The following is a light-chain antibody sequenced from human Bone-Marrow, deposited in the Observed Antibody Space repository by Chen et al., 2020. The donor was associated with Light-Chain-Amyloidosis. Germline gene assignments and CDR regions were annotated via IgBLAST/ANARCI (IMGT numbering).Light chain of an antibody. CDR1: SSNIGGRT. Sequence: QSVLTQPPSASGTPGQRVAISCSGSSSNIGGRTVTWYQQLPGTAPKLLIYGNSQRPSGVSDRFSGSKSGTSASLAISGLQSEDESYYYCAAWDDSLNDYVFGTGTNVIVL. J-gene: IGLJ1*01. CDR3: AAWDDSLNDYV. CDR2: GNS. V-gene: IGLV1-44*01.